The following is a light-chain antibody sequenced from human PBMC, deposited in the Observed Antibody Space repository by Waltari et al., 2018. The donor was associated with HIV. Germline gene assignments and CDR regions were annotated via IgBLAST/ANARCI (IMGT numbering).Light chain of an antibody. Sequence: DILMTQSPSSLSASVGDRVTINCRASLNITTCLNWYHQKPGKAPQLLISAASNLQSGVPSRFSGSGSGTDFTLTITSLQPADFATYFCQQSYITPYTFGQGTKLEIK. CDR3: QQSYITPYT. J-gene: IGKJ2*01. CDR1: LNITTC. V-gene: IGKV1-39*01. CDR2: AAS.